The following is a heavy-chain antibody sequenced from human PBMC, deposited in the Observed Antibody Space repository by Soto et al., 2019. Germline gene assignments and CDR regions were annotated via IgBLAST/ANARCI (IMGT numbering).Heavy chain of an antibody. CDR2: IYSGGST. Sequence: GGSLRLSCAASGFTVSSNYMSWVRQAPGKGLEWVSVIYSGGSTYYADSVKGRFTISRDNSKNTLYLQMNSLRAEDTAVYYCARDRYGDFLFDYWGQGTLVTVS. CDR3: ARDRYGDFLFDY. CDR1: GFTVSSNY. V-gene: IGHV3-53*01. J-gene: IGHJ4*02. D-gene: IGHD4-17*01.